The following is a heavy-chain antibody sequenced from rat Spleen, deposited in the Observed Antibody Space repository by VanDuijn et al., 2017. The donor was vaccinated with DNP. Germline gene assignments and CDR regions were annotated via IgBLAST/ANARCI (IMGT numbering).Heavy chain of an antibody. J-gene: IGHJ4*01. CDR1: GFTFSSFP. Sequence: EVQLVESGGGLVQPGRSLKLSCAASGFTFSSFPMAWVRQAPTKGLEWVASISTSGEYAHYRDSVKGRFTISRDNSKNTQYLQMNSLRSEDTATYYCTRDNYSSYMPYYYAMDAWGQGTSVTVSS. V-gene: IGHV5-46*01. CDR2: ISTSGEYA. CDR3: TRDNYSSYMPYYYAMDA. D-gene: IGHD1-2*01.